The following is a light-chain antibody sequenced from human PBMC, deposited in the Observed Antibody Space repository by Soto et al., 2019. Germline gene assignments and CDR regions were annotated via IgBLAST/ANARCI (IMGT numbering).Light chain of an antibody. J-gene: IGLJ1*01. CDR3: SSHTTRNTRV. CDR1: SSDVGAYDF. CDR2: EVR. V-gene: IGLV2-14*03. Sequence: QSALTQPASVSGSPGQSITISCTGTSSDVGAYDFVSWYQQHPDKAPKLMIYEVRGRPSGVSSRFSGSKSFNTATLTISGLQAEDEADYYCSSHTTRNTRVFGTGTKVTVL.